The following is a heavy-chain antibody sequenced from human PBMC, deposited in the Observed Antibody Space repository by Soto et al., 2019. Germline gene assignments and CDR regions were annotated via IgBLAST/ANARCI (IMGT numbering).Heavy chain of an antibody. J-gene: IGHJ4*02. D-gene: IGHD1-1*01. V-gene: IGHV5-51*01. CDR1: GYSFTSYW. Sequence: ESLKISCKTSGYSFTSYWIGWVRQMPGKGLGWVGIIYPADFDIRYSPSLQGQVTISADRSISTAYLQWSRLKASDTAMYYCATGPNLFFDSWGQGTLVTVSS. CDR3: ATGPNLFFDS. CDR2: IYPADFDI.